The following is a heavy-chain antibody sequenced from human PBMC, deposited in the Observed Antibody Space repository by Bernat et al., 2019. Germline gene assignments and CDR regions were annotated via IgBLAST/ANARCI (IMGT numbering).Heavy chain of an antibody. J-gene: IGHJ5*02. CDR2: IYYNGDT. Sequence: QLQLQESGPGLVKTSETLSLTCTVSGGSVSSTSNYWGWIRQPPGKGLEWIGTIYYNGDTYHNPSLKSRVTISVDTSKNQVSLKLSSVTAADTAVYFCASQQRVYVYTWFDPWGQGILVTVSS. CDR3: ASQQRVYVYTWFDP. CDR1: GGSVSSTSNY. V-gene: IGHV4-39*01. D-gene: IGHD3-16*01.